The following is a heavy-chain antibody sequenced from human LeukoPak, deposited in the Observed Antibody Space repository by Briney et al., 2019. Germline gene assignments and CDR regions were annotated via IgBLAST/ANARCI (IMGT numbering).Heavy chain of an antibody. D-gene: IGHD5-12*01. CDR3: AKDWRGYSAYGLFDY. J-gene: IGHJ4*02. Sequence: GGSLRLSCAASGFTFSSYGMHWVRQAPGKGLEWVAVIWYDGSNKYYADSVKGRFTISRDNSKNTLYLQMNSLRAEDTAVYYCAKDWRGYSAYGLFDYWGQGTLVTVSS. CDR2: IWYDGSNK. CDR1: GFTFSSYG. V-gene: IGHV3-33*06.